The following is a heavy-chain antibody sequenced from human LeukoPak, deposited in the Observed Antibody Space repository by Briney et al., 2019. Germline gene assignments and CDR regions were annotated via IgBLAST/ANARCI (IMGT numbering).Heavy chain of an antibody. Sequence: PGGSLRLSCAASGFTFSSYSMNWVRQAPGKGLEWVSGISWNSGSIGYADSVKGRFTISRDNAKNSLYLQMNSLRAEDTALYYCAKDFNGGSYPTPYFDYWGQGTLVTVSS. V-gene: IGHV3-9*01. D-gene: IGHD1-26*01. CDR1: GFTFSSYS. CDR2: ISWNSGSI. J-gene: IGHJ4*02. CDR3: AKDFNGGSYPTPYFDY.